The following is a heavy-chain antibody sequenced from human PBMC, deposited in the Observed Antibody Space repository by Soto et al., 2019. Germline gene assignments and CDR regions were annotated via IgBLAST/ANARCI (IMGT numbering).Heavy chain of an antibody. J-gene: IGHJ4*02. D-gene: IGHD2-21*02. V-gene: IGHV4-4*02. CDR1: GGSIRSSSW. CDR2: IYHSGST. CDR3: ARGIPEYCGGDCYSNYFDY. Sequence: PSETLSLTCAVSGGSIRSSSWWSWVRKPPGKGLEWIGEIYHSGSTNYNPSLKSRVTISVDKSKNQFSLKLSSVTAADTAVYYCARGIPEYCGGDCYSNYFDYWGQGTLVTVSS.